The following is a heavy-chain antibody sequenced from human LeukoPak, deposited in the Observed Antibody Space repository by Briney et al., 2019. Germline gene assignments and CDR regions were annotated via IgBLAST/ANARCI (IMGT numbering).Heavy chain of an antibody. CDR1: GYTFTSYG. V-gene: IGHV1-18*01. D-gene: IGHD6-13*01. J-gene: IGHJ4*02. Sequence: GASVKVSCKASGYTFTSYGISWVRQAPGQGLEWMGWISAYNGNTNYAQKLQGRVTMTTDTSTSTAYMELRSLRSDDTAVYYCARDLMGIAAAGTLLLDYWGQGTLVTVSS. CDR2: ISAYNGNT. CDR3: ARDLMGIAAAGTLLLDY.